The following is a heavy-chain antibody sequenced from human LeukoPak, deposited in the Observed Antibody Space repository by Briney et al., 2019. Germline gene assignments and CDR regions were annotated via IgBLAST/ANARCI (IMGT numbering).Heavy chain of an antibody. J-gene: IGHJ5*02. Sequence: ASVKVSCKASGGTFSSYAISWVRQAPGQGLEWMGGIIPIFGTANYAQKFQGRVTITADKSTSTAYMELSSLRSEDTAVYYCARAINYDFWSGYYPGWFDPWGQGTLVTVSS. CDR3: ARAINYDFWSGYYPGWFDP. V-gene: IGHV1-69*06. D-gene: IGHD3-3*01. CDR2: IIPIFGTA. CDR1: GGTFSSYA.